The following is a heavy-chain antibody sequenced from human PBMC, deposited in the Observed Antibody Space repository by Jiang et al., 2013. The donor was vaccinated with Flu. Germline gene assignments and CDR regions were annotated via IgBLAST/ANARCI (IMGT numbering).Heavy chain of an antibody. V-gene: IGHV2-5*02. CDR3: AHRLGYYASGDHRFDP. CDR2: IYWDNDV. CDR1: GISFTTSGVG. Sequence: KPTQTLTLTCTLSGISFTTSGVGVGWIRQSPGKALEWLALIYWDNDVRYSPSLKNRLTITKDTSKNQVVLTMTNMDPVDTATYYCAHRLGYYASGDHRFDPWGQGTLVTVSS. D-gene: IGHD3-10*01. J-gene: IGHJ5*02.